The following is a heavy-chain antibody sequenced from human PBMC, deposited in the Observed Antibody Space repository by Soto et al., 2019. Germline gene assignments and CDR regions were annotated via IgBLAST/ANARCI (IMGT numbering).Heavy chain of an antibody. D-gene: IGHD3-9*01. J-gene: IGHJ4*02. CDR1: GGSVSSSSYY. CDR2: VYYSGST. V-gene: IGHV4-39*01. CDR3: GRLEGLATISYYFDY. Sequence: QLQLQESGPGLVKPSETLSLTCTGSGGSVSSSSYYWGWVRQPPGKGLEWIGSVYYSGSTYYNPSLEGRVTISVDKSKNQFSLKLMSLSAADTAVYYCGRLEGLATISYYFDYWGQGALVTVSS.